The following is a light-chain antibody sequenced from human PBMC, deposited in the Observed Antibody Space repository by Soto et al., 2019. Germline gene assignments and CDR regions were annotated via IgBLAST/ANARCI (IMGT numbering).Light chain of an antibody. V-gene: IGLV2-8*01. CDR2: EVS. J-gene: IGLJ2*01. CDR3: SSYAGSNNLV. CDR1: SSDVGAYNY. Sequence: QSALTQPPSASGSPGQSVTISCTGTSSDVGAYNYVSWYQQHPGKAPKLMIYEVSKRPSGVPDRFSGSKSGNTASLTVSGLQAEDEAYYYCSSYAGSNNLVFGGGTQLTVL.